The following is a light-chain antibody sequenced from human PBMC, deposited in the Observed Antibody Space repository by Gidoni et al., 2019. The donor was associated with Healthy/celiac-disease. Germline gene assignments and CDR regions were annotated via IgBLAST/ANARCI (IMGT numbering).Light chain of an antibody. CDR2: GAS. J-gene: IGKJ2*01. CDR1: QSVSSSY. V-gene: IGKV3-20*01. Sequence: EIVFTHSPGTLSLSPGERATLSCRDSQSVSSSYLAWYQQKPGQAPRLLIYGASSRATGIPDRFSGSGSGTDFTLTISRLEPEDFAVYYCQQYGSSPPYTFGQGTKLEIK. CDR3: QQYGSSPPYT.